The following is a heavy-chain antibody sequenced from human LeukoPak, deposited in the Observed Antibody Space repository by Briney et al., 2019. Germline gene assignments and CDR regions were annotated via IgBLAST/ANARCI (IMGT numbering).Heavy chain of an antibody. CDR3: ARAPSDYDFWSGYYGPRAIDY. CDR1: GFTFSSYG. D-gene: IGHD3-3*01. J-gene: IGHJ4*02. CDR2: IWYDGSNK. V-gene: IGHV3-33*08. Sequence: GRSLRLSCAASGFTFSSYGMHWVRQAPGKGLEWVAVIWYDGSNKYYADSVKGRFTISRDNSKNTLYLQMNSLRAEDTVVYYCARAPSDYDFWSGYYGPRAIDYWGQGTLVTVSS.